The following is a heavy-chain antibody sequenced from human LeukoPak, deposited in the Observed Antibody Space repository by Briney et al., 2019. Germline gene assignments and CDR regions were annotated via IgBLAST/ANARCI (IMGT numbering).Heavy chain of an antibody. Sequence: GGSLRLSCAASGFTFSSYWMHWVRQAPGKGLVWVSRINSDGSSTSYADSVKGRFTISRDNSKNTLYLQMNSLRAEDTAVYYCARDVELGSGSYYTLNYWGQGTLVTVSS. CDR1: GFTFSSYW. CDR2: INSDGSST. D-gene: IGHD3-10*01. J-gene: IGHJ4*02. CDR3: ARDVELGSGSYYTLNY. V-gene: IGHV3-74*01.